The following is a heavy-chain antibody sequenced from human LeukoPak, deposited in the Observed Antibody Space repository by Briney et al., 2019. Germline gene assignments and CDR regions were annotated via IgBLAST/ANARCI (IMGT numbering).Heavy chain of an antibody. CDR1: GFTFSSYA. D-gene: IGHD3-9*01. J-gene: IGHJ5*02. CDR3: AKTPFDWLLYGWFDP. CDR2: ISGSGGST. Sequence: GGSLRLSCAASGFTFSSYAMSWVRQAPGKGLEWVSAISGSGGSTYYADSVKSRFTISRDNSKNTLYLQMNSLRAEDTAVYYCAKTPFDWLLYGWFDPWGQGTLVTVSS. V-gene: IGHV3-23*01.